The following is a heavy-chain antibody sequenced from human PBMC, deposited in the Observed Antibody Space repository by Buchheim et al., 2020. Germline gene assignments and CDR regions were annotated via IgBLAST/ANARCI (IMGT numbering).Heavy chain of an antibody. Sequence: QVQLVQSGAEVKKPGASVKVSCKASGYTFTSYYMHWVRQAPGQGLEWMGIINPNGGSTSYAQKFQGRVTMTRDTSTSPVYMELNSLRSEDTAVYYCALVYCSSTSCYDFYYMDVWGKGTT. V-gene: IGHV1-46*01. CDR1: GYTFTSYY. D-gene: IGHD2-2*01. CDR2: INPNGGST. J-gene: IGHJ6*03. CDR3: ALVYCSSTSCYDFYYMDV.